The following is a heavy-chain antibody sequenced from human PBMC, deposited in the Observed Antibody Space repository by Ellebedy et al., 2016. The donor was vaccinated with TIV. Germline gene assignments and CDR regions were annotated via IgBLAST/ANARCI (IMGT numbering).Heavy chain of an antibody. Sequence: SETLSLXCAVSGGSVNSGGYSWSWIRQPPGKGLEWIGYIYHNGNTQYSPSLKSRVTISVDTSKNQFSLRLSSVTAADTAVYFCARSNYYDSSGYYFDYWGQGTLVTVSS. V-gene: IGHV4-30-2*01. J-gene: IGHJ4*02. D-gene: IGHD3-22*01. CDR3: ARSNYYDSSGYYFDY. CDR2: IYHNGNT. CDR1: GGSVNSGGYS.